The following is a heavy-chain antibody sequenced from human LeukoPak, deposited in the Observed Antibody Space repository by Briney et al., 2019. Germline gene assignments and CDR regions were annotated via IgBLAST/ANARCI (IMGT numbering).Heavy chain of an antibody. J-gene: IGHJ6*03. Sequence: PSETLSLTCTVSGGSISSYYWSWIRQPPGKGREGMGYIYYSGSTNYNPSLKSRVTLSVDTSKNQFSLKLSSVTAANTAVYYCASLGGGYSYGFRSGYMDVWGKGTTVTVSS. CDR1: GGSISSYY. V-gene: IGHV4-59*01. CDR2: IYYSGST. CDR3: ASLGGGYSYGFRSGYMDV. D-gene: IGHD5-18*01.